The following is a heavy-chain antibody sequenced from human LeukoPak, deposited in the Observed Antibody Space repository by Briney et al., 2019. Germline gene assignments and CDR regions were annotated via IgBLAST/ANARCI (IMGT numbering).Heavy chain of an antibody. Sequence: GGSLRLSCAASGFTFSSYSMNWVRQAPGKGLEWVSTISSSSSYIYYADSVKGRFTITRDNAKNSLYLQMNSLRAEDTAVYYCARGIAVAGSPYFDYWGQGTLVTVSS. CDR3: ARGIAVAGSPYFDY. CDR2: ISSSSSYI. V-gene: IGHV3-21*01. CDR1: GFTFSSYS. D-gene: IGHD6-19*01. J-gene: IGHJ4*02.